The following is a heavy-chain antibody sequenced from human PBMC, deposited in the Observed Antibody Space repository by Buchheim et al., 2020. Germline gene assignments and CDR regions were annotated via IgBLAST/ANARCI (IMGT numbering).Heavy chain of an antibody. D-gene: IGHD6-6*01. Sequence: QVQLQQWGAGLLKPSETLSLTCTVSGGSISSADYCWTWIRQSPGKGLEWIGYIYSSGSTSYNPSLQSRVSISVDTSKNQFSLRLSSVTAADTAVYSCARDVIDSTSSRHWYFDLWGRSTL. V-gene: IGHV4-30-4*01. CDR2: IYSSGST. CDR3: ARDVIDSTSSRHWYFDL. CDR1: GGSISSADYC. J-gene: IGHJ2*01.